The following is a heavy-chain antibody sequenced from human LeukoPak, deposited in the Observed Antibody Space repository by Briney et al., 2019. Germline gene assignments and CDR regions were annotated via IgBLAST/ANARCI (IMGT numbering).Heavy chain of an antibody. J-gene: IGHJ4*02. CDR2: IYTSGST. CDR1: GGSISSGSFY. CDR3: ARGDGPTVTFDY. D-gene: IGHD4-17*01. V-gene: IGHV4-61*02. Sequence: SQTLSLTCTVSGGSISSGSFYWSWIRQPAGKGLEWVGRIYTSGSTNYNPSLKSRVTISVDTSKNQFSLRLSSVTAADTAVYYCARGDGPTVTFDYWGQGTLVTVSS.